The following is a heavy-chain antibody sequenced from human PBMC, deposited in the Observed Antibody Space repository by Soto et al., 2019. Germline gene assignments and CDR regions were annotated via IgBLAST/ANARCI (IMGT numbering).Heavy chain of an antibody. CDR3: ARGGLRYFDWLLKFDY. CDR1: GFTFSSYW. Sequence: PGGSLRLSCAASGFTFSSYWMSWVRQAPGKGLEWVANIKQDGSEKYYVDSVKGRFTISRDNAKNSLYLQMNSLRAEDTAVYYCARGGLRYFDWLLKFDYWGQGTPVPVSS. D-gene: IGHD3-9*01. J-gene: IGHJ4*02. V-gene: IGHV3-7*03. CDR2: IKQDGSEK.